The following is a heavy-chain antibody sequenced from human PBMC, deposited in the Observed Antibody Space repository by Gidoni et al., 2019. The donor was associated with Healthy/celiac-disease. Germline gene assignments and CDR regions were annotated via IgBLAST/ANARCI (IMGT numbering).Heavy chain of an antibody. J-gene: IGHJ3*02. CDR1: GFTFSSYG. Sequence: QVQLVESGGGVVQPGRSLRLSCAASGFTFSSYGMHWVRQAPGKGLEWVAVISYDGSNKYYADSVKGRFTISRDNSKNTLYLQMNSLRAEDTAVYYCAKDRNYYGFRDGAFDIWGQGTMVTVSS. V-gene: IGHV3-30*18. CDR3: AKDRNYYGFRDGAFDI. D-gene: IGHD3-10*01. CDR2: ISYDGSNK.